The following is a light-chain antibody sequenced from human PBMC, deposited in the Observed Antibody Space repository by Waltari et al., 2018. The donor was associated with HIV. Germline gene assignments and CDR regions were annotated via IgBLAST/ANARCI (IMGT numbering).Light chain of an antibody. J-gene: IGLJ2*01. CDR3: QVWDASSDHLVI. CDR1: NIGGKT. CDR2: DDS. Sequence: SFVLTQPASVSVAPGQTARIPCEGNNIGGKTVHWYQQKPGQAPLLVVYDDSDRPSGIPERFSGSNSWNTATLTISRVEAGDEADYYCQVWDASSDHLVIFGGGTKLTVL. V-gene: IGLV3-21*02.